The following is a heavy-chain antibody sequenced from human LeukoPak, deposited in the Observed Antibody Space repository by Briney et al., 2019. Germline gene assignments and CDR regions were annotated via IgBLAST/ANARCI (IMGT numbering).Heavy chain of an antibody. Sequence: GGALRLSCAASGFTLRSYGMHWVRQAPGKGLEYVSAISSNGGRTYYANSVKGRFTISRDNSRNTLYLQMGSLRAEDMAVYYCATYYYDSGGFHFHHWGQGTLVTVSS. V-gene: IGHV3-64*01. CDR1: GFTLRSYG. CDR2: ISSNGGRT. J-gene: IGHJ1*01. CDR3: ATYYYDSGGFHFHH. D-gene: IGHD3-22*01.